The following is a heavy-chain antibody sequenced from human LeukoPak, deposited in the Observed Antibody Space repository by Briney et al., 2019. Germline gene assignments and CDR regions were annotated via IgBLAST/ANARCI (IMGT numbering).Heavy chain of an antibody. CDR2: ISYDGSNK. Sequence: GGSLRLSCAASGFTFSSYAMHWVRQAPGKGLEWVAVISYDGSNKYYADSVKGRFTISRDNSKNTLCLQMNSLRAEDTAVYYCAKDRDYYDSSGYSAPGDYWGQGTLVTVSS. D-gene: IGHD3-22*01. CDR1: GFTFSSYA. V-gene: IGHV3-30*04. CDR3: AKDRDYYDSSGYSAPGDY. J-gene: IGHJ4*02.